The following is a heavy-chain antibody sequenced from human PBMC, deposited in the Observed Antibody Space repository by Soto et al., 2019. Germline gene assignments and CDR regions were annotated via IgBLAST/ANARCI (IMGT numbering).Heavy chain of an antibody. D-gene: IGHD4-17*01. Sequence: QVQLVQSGAEVKKPGASVKVSCKASGYTFTSYGITWVRQAPGQGLEWMGWISAYNGNTNYAQKLQGRVTMTTDTPTSTAYMELRSLRSDDTAVYYCARLLTNSPFYYYGMDVWGQGTTVTVSS. CDR3: ARLLTNSPFYYYGMDV. V-gene: IGHV1-18*04. J-gene: IGHJ6*02. CDR2: ISAYNGNT. CDR1: GYTFTSYG.